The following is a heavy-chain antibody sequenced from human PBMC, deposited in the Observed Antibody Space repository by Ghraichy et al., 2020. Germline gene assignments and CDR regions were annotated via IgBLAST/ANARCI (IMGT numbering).Heavy chain of an antibody. J-gene: IGHJ6*02. D-gene: IGHD3-10*01. CDR1: GFTFSSYG. CDR2: ISSDGSVK. V-gene: IGHV3-30*18. Sequence: GGSLRLSCAASGFTFSSYGMHWVRQAPGKGLEWVAVISSDGSVKYYGDSVKGRFTISRDISKNTVYLQMNSLRAEDTAVYYCAKSLAIRKQNGLDVWGQGTTVTVSS. CDR3: AKSLAIRKQNGLDV.